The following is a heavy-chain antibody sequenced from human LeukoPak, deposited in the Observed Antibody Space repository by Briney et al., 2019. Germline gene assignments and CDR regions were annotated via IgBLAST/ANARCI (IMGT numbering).Heavy chain of an antibody. CDR1: GFSFSSYS. J-gene: IGHJ3*02. V-gene: IGHV3-21*01. D-gene: IGHD2-15*01. Sequence: RGSLRLSCAASGFSFSSYSMNWVRQAPGKGLEWVSSISSGSSYIYYADSVKGRFTISRDNAKSSLYLQMNSLRAEDTAVYYCARVLVVVAATDHDAFDIWGQGTMVTVSS. CDR3: ARVLVVVAATDHDAFDI. CDR2: ISSGSSYI.